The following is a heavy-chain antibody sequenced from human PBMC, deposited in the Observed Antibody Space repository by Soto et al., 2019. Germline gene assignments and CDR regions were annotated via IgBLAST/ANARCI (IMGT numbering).Heavy chain of an antibody. CDR2: ISSSSSYI. V-gene: IGHV3-21*01. Sequence: GGSLRLSCAASGFTFSSYSMNWVRQAPGKGLEWVSSISSSSSYIYYADSVKGRFTISRDNAKNSLYLQMNSLRAEDTAVYYCARDSPPYGDHAFDYWGQGTLVTVSS. J-gene: IGHJ4*02. CDR1: GFTFSSYS. CDR3: ARDSPPYGDHAFDY. D-gene: IGHD4-17*01.